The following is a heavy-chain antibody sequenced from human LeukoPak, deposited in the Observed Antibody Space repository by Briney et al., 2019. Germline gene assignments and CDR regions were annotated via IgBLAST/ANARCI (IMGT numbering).Heavy chain of an antibody. CDR1: GYSFTSYW. CDR2: IYPGDSDT. V-gene: IGHV5-51*01. CDR3: ARAVTMVRGVIIGGYWFAP. J-gene: IGHJ5*02. Sequence: GESLKISCKGSGYSFTSYWIGWVRQMPGKGLEWMGIIYPGDSDTRYSPSFQGQVTISADKSISTAYLQWSSLKASDTAVYYCARAVTMVRGVIIGGYWFAPWGQGTLVTVSS. D-gene: IGHD3-10*01.